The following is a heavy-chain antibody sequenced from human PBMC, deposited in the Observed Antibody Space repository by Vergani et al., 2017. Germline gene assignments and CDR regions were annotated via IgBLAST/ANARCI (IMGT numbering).Heavy chain of an antibody. CDR1: GGSISSSNW. D-gene: IGHD4-17*01. CDR2: IYHSGST. V-gene: IGHV4-4*03. CDR3: AGAYGDYRRSINWFDP. Sequence: QVQLQESGPGLVKPPGTLSLTCAVSGGSISSSNWWSWVRQPPGKGLEWIGEIYHSGSTNYNPSLKSRVTISVDKSKNQFSLKLSSVTAADTAVYYCAGAYGDYRRSINWFDPWGQGTLVTVSS. J-gene: IGHJ5*02.